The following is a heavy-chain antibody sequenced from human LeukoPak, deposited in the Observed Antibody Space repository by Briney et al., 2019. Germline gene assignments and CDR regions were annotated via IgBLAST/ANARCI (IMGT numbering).Heavy chain of an antibody. CDR3: ARDHYDSSLDPFDY. CDR2: ISSSSSTI. V-gene: IGHV3-48*04. J-gene: IGHJ4*02. CDR1: GFTFSSYS. D-gene: IGHD3-22*01. Sequence: GGSLRLSCAASGFTFSSYSMNWVRQAPGKGLEWVSYISSSSSTIYYADSVKGRFTISRDNAKNSLYLQMNSLRAEDTAVYYCARDHYDSSLDPFDYWGQGTLVTVSS.